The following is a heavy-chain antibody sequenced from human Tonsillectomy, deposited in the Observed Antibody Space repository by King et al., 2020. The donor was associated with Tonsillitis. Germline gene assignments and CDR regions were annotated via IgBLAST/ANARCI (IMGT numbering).Heavy chain of an antibody. CDR2: IDPGDFDN. V-gene: IGHV5-51*01. J-gene: IGHJ4*02. Sequence: VQLLESGAELKKPGGSLKISCKVAGYRFTTYWIGWVRQMPGKGLEWMGIIDPGDFDNRYSPSFQGQVTISVDKSISTAYLQWSSLKASDTAMYYCARPSTSINYFDYWGQGTLVTVSS. CDR1: GYRFTTYW. CDR3: ARPSTSINYFDY. D-gene: IGHD2-2*01.